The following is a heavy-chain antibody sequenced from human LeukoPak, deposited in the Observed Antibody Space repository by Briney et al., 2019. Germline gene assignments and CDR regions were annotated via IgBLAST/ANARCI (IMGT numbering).Heavy chain of an antibody. CDR3: VRTRLSDHIVPATERVEDACDK. CDR1: GGSISSSRYY. Sequence: SETLSLTCTVSGGSISSSRYYWGWIRQPPGKGLEWIGSIHYSGSTYYNPSLKSRVTVSVDTSENQFSLKLSSVAAADTAVYFCVRTRLSDHIVPATERVEDACDKWGQGTMVTVSS. CDR2: IHYSGST. D-gene: IGHD2-2*01. J-gene: IGHJ3*02. V-gene: IGHV4-39*07.